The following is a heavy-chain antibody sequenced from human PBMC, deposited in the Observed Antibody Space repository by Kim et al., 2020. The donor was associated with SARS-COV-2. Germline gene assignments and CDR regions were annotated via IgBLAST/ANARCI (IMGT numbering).Heavy chain of an antibody. D-gene: IGHD3-22*01. J-gene: IGHJ6*02. CDR1: GYTFSTYS. CDR2: ISGSSRYI. V-gene: IGHV3-21*01. Sequence: GGSLRLSCAASGYTFSTYSMNWVRQAPGKGLEWLSSISGSSRYIYYADAVKGRFTISRDNAKNSLYLQMNSLGVEDTAVYYCARAQGDSSGGPYLNGMNVWGQETTVTV. CDR3: ARAQGDSSGGPYLNGMNV.